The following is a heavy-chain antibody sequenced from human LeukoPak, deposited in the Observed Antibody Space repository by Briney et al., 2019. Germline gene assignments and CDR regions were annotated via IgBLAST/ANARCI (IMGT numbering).Heavy chain of an antibody. D-gene: IGHD6-6*01. CDR1: GFTFSTFG. Sequence: QPGRSLRLSCAASGFTFSTFGRHWLRQAPRKDLKYMAVISYDGSNKYYADSVKGRFTISTDNSNNKQFMQMNSLTAEDTGAHYFAKIKSSPPYFDYWGQGTLVTVSS. J-gene: IGHJ4*02. V-gene: IGHV3-30*18. CDR3: AKIKSSPPYFDY. CDR2: ISYDGSNK.